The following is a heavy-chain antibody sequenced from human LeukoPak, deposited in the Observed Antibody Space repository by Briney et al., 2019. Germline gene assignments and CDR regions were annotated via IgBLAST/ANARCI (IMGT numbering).Heavy chain of an antibody. CDR2: IYSGGYT. J-gene: IGHJ4*02. Sequence: GGSLRLSCAASGFTVSNNYMSWVRQAPGKGLEWVSVIYSGGYTYYADSVKGRFNISRDNSKNTLYLQMNTLRADDTAVYYCAKDHGSSDWYYFDYWGQGTLVTVSS. CDR3: AKDHGSSDWYYFDY. V-gene: IGHV3-66*01. CDR1: GFTVSNNY. D-gene: IGHD6-13*01.